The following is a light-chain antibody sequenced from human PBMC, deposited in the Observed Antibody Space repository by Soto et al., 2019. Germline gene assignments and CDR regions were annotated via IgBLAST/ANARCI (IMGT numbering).Light chain of an antibody. CDR2: YDD. CDR1: RSNVGNNA. CDR3: AVWDGSLNGPV. J-gene: IGLJ2*01. V-gene: IGLV1-36*01. Sequence: QSVVTQPPSVSEAPRQRVTISCSGSRSNVGNNAVNWYQQFPGKAPKLLVYYDDLLPSGVSDRFSGSKSGTSASLAISGLQSEDEADYYCAVWDGSLNGPVFGGGTKLTVL.